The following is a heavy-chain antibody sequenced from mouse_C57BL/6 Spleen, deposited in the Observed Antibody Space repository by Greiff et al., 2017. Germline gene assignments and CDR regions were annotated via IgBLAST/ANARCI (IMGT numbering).Heavy chain of an antibody. Sequence: VQLPQPGAELVKPGASVKMSCKASGYTFTSYWITWVKQRPGQGLAWIGDIYPGSGSPNYNEKFKSKATLTVDTSSSTAYMQLSSLTSEDSAVYYCARNWEDYAMDYWGQGTSVTVSS. J-gene: IGHJ4*01. CDR3: ARNWEDYAMDY. CDR2: IYPGSGSP. D-gene: IGHD4-1*01. CDR1: GYTFTSYW. V-gene: IGHV1-55*01.